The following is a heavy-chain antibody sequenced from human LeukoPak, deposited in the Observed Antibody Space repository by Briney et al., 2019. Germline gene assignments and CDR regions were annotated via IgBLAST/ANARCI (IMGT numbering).Heavy chain of an antibody. V-gene: IGHV3-21*01. CDR2: ISSSSSYI. CDR1: GFTFSSYS. CDR3: AKDSTTLTLTFDY. J-gene: IGHJ4*02. Sequence: GGSLRLSCAASGFTFSSYSMNWVRQAPGKGLEWVSSISSSSSYIYYADSVKGRFTISRDNSKNTLYLQMSSLRSEDTAVYYCAKDSTTLTLTFDYWGQGTLVTVSS. D-gene: IGHD4-11*01.